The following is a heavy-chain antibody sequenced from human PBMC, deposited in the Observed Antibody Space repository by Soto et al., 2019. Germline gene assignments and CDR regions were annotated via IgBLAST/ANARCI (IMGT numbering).Heavy chain of an antibody. CDR1: GYAFTSYG. J-gene: IGHJ4*02. D-gene: IGHD6-19*01. CDR3: ARDRAVALKKTEFDY. Sequence: ASVKVSCKASGYAFTSYGISWVRQAPGQGLEWMGWISAYNGNTNYAQKLQGRVTMTTDTSTSTAYMELRSLRSDDTAVYYCARDRAVALKKTEFDYWGQGTLVTVSS. CDR2: ISAYNGNT. V-gene: IGHV1-18*04.